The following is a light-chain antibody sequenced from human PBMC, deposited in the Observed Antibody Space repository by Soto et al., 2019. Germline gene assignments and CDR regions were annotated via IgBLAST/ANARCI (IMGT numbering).Light chain of an antibody. J-gene: IGLJ2*01. CDR1: TSNIGRNT. Sequence: QSVLTQPPSASGTPGQTVTISCSGTTSNIGRNTVNWYQQLPGRAPKLLIYGNSQGPSGVPDRFSASKSGTSASLAISGLRSEDEEEYHCAAWDHNLNHLLFGGVT. CDR3: AAWDHNLNHLL. V-gene: IGLV1-44*01. CDR2: GNS.